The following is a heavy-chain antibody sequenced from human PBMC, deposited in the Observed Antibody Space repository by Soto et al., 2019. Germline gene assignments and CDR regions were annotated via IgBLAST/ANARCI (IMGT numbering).Heavy chain of an antibody. CDR1: GGTFSSYT. J-gene: IGHJ3*02. CDR2: IIPILGIA. V-gene: IGHV1-69*02. CDR3: ARVLMATKGVVFDI. Sequence: QVQLVQSGAEVKKPGSSVKVSCKASGGTFSSYTISWVRQAPGQGLEWMGRIIPILGIANYAQKFQGRVTITADKSTSTAYMELSSLRAEDTAVHYWARVLMATKGVVFDIWGQGTMVTVSS. D-gene: IGHD2-15*01.